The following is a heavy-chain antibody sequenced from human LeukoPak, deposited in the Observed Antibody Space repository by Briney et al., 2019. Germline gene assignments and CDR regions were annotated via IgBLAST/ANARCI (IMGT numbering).Heavy chain of an antibody. V-gene: IGHV5-51*01. CDR2: IYPGDSDT. J-gene: IGHJ4*02. D-gene: IGHD2-15*01. CDR3: AVGYCSGGSCFNFGY. Sequence: GESLKISCKGSGYSFTSYWIGWVRQMPGKGLEWMGIIYPGDSDTRYSPSFQGQVTISADKSISTAYLQWSSLKASDTAMYYCAVGYCSGGSCFNFGYWGQGTLVTVSS. CDR1: GYSFTSYW.